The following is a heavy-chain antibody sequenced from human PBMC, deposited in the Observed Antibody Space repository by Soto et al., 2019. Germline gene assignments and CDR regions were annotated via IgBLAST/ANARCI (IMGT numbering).Heavy chain of an antibody. V-gene: IGHV3-30*18. CDR2: VSHDGRNT. CDR3: AKGGRQWLVTSDFNY. Sequence: GESLKVSCAASGFTFSDYAMHWVRQAPGKGLEWVAVVSHDGRNTHYADSVKGRFTISRDSSKNTVSLEMTSLRAEDTAVYYCAKGGRQWLVTSDFNYWGQGALVTVSS. CDR1: GFTFSDYA. J-gene: IGHJ4*02. D-gene: IGHD6-19*01.